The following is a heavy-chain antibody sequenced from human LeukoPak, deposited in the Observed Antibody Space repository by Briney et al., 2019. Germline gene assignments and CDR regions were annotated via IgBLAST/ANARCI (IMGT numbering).Heavy chain of an antibody. CDR2: IDKEKNSYATAS. V-gene: IGHV3-73*01. D-gene: IGHD2-15*01. J-gene: IGHJ5*02. Sequence: GGSLRLSCAASGFTFSGSAIHWVRQSFGKGLEWIGHIDKEKNSYATASAYAVSVGGRFTVSRGDSKNMAFLQMSGLKTEDTALYFCTRDRGTYNWLDPWGQGTLVTVSS. CDR3: TRDRGTYNWLDP. CDR1: GFTFSGSA.